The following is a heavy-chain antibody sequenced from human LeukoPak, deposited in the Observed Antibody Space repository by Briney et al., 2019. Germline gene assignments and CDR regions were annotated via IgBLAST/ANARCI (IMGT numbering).Heavy chain of an antibody. J-gene: IGHJ6*03. CDR1: GFTFSSYE. CDR3: AKTSLSDASGHYYYMDV. CDR2: ISSSGSTI. V-gene: IGHV3-48*03. D-gene: IGHD3-3*01. Sequence: PGGSLRLSCAASGFTFSSYEMNWVRQAPGKGLEWVSYISSSGSTIYYADSVKGRFTISRDNSQNTVSLQVNNLRTEDTALYDCAKTSLSDASGHYYYMDVWGKGTTVTVSS.